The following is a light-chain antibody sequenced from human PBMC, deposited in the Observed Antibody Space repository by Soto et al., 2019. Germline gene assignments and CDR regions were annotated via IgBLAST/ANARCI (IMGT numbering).Light chain of an antibody. Sequence: EIVLTQSPGSLSLSPGQRATLSCGASQSVDTTFFAWYQKKPGQAPRLLIYGASKRAPGIPDRFSGSGSGADLTLIISRLEPEDFAVYYRQQYMSAGTFGQGTKVEIK. J-gene: IGKJ1*01. V-gene: IGKV3-20*01. CDR1: QSVDTTF. CDR3: QQYMSAGT. CDR2: GAS.